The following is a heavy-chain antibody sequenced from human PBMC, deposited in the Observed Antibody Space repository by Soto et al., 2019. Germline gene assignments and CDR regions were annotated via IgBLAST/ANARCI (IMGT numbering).Heavy chain of an antibody. CDR3: ARVRDGYKSYFDY. Sequence: GASVKVSCKASGGTFSSYAISWVRQAPGQGLEWMGGIIPIFGTANYAQKFQGRVTITADESTSTAHMELSSLRSEDTAVYYCARVRDGYKSYFDYWGQGTLVTVSS. J-gene: IGHJ4*02. CDR1: GGTFSSYA. V-gene: IGHV1-69*13. D-gene: IGHD5-12*01. CDR2: IIPIFGTA.